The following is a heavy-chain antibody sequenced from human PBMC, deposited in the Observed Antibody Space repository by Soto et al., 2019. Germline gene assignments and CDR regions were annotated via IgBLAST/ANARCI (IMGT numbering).Heavy chain of an antibody. D-gene: IGHD2-8*02. CDR1: GFTFSAYD. CDR2: IGTQHDT. J-gene: IGHJ5*02. Sequence: EVQLVESGGGLVQPGGSLRLSCAASGFTFSAYDMHWVRQATGKGLEWVSAIGTQHDTYYPDSVKGRFTISRENAKNSLYLQKNSPRAGDTAVFYCARQASYWHGGGGWFDPWGQGTLVTVSS. CDR3: ARQASYWHGGGGWFDP. V-gene: IGHV3-13*01.